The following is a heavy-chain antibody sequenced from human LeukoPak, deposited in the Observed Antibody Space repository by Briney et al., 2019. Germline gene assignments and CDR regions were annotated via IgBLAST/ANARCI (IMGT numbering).Heavy chain of an antibody. CDR2: ISDTGYST. CDR3: ARGEYGDYGDY. Sequence: PGGSLRLSCAASGFTFSSYAMSWVRQAPGKGLVWVSTISDTGYSTYYADSVKGRFTVSRDNSKNTLYLQMNSLRAEDTAVYYCARGEYGDYGDYWGQGTLVTVSS. J-gene: IGHJ4*02. CDR1: GFTFSSYA. D-gene: IGHD4-17*01. V-gene: IGHV3-23*01.